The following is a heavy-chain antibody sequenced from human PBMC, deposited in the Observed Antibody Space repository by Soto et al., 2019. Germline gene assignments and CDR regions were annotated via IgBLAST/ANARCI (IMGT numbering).Heavy chain of an antibody. CDR1: GDSINNSHW. CDR2: TYHSGTT. J-gene: IGHJ5*02. CDR3: AREVNSSPARGPNWFDP. D-gene: IGHD6-13*01. Sequence: QVQLQESGPGLVQPSGTLSLTCAVSGDSINNSHWWSWVRQTPGKGLEWIGETYHSGTTNYNPSLKTRVTISIAKSKNQFYLKMNSVTAADTAVYYCAREVNSSPARGPNWFDPWGQGTLVTVSS. V-gene: IGHV4-4*02.